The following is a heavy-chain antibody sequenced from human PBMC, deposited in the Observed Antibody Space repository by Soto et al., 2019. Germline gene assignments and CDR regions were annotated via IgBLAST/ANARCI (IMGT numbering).Heavy chain of an antibody. D-gene: IGHD3-16*02. J-gene: IGHJ6*04. CDR2: IYYSGST. CDR1: GGSISSYY. CDR3: ARGSDYVWGSYRYHYYYGMDV. V-gene: IGHV4-59*01. Sequence: SETLSLTCTVSGGSISSYYWSWIRQPPGKGLEWIGYIYYSGSTNYNPSLKSRVTISVDTSKNQFSLKLSSVTAADTAVYYCARGSDYVWGSYRYHYYYGMDVWGKGTTVTVS.